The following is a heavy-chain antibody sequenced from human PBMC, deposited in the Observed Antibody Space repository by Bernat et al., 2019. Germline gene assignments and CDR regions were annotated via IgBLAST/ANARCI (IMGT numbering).Heavy chain of an antibody. Sequence: VQLVESGGGLVQPGGSLKLSCAASGFTFSGSTMHWVRQASGKGPEWVGRIKTKTNSYATAYAASVKGRFTISRDDSKNTAYLQMNSLKTEDTAVYYCTRYCSSTSCSGGDAFDIWGQGTMVTVSS. CDR1: GFTFSGST. CDR2: IKTKTNSYAT. D-gene: IGHD2-2*01. CDR3: TRYCSSTSCSGGDAFDI. J-gene: IGHJ3*02. V-gene: IGHV3-73*02.